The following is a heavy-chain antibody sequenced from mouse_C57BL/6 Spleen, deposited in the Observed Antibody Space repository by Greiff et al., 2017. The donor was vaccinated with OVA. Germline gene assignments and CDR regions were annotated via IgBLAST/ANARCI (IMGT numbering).Heavy chain of an antibody. J-gene: IGHJ1*03. D-gene: IGHD4-1*01. CDR3: AIANGDRHWYFDV. Sequence: QVQLQQPGAELVMPGASVKLSCKASGYTFTSYWMHWVKQRPGQGLEWIGEIDPSDSYTNYNQKFKGKSTLTVDKSSSTAYMQLSSLTSEDSAVYYCAIANGDRHWYFDVWGTGTTVTVSS. CDR2: IDPSDSYT. V-gene: IGHV1-69*01. CDR1: GYTFTSYW.